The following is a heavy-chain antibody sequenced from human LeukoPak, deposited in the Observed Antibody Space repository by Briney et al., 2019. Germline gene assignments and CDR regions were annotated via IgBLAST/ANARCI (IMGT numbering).Heavy chain of an antibody. CDR3: AKGGYCGGASCYFYYMDV. CDR1: GFTFSSYA. D-gene: IGHD2-2*01. V-gene: IGHV3-23*01. J-gene: IGHJ6*03. CDR2: ISGRGGST. Sequence: GGSLRLSCAASGFTFSSYAMSWVRQAPGKGLEWVSGISGRGGSTYSADYLKGRFTISRDNSKNTLYLQMNNLRAEDTAEYYCAKGGYCGGASCYFYYMDVWGKGTTVTVSS.